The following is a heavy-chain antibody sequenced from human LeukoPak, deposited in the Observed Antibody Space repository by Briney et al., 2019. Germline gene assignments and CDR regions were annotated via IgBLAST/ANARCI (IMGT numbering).Heavy chain of an antibody. Sequence: PGGSLRLSCAASGFTFSSYAMSWVRQAPGKGLEWVSAISGSGGSTYYADSVKGRFTISRDNSKNTLYLQMNSLRAEDTAVYYCAKDGGGYYSFQYFQHWGQGTLVTVSS. CDR3: AKDGGGYYSFQYFQH. V-gene: IGHV3-23*01. D-gene: IGHD3-10*01. J-gene: IGHJ1*01. CDR2: ISGSGGST. CDR1: GFTFSSYA.